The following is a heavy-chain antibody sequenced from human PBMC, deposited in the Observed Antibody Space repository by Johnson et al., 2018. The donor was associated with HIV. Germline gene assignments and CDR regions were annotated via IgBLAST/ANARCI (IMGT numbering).Heavy chain of an antibody. V-gene: IGHV3-23*04. J-gene: IGHJ3*02. Sequence: VQLVESGGGVVQPGRSLRLSCAASGFTFSSYAMSWVRQAPGKGLEWVSAISGSGGSTYYADSVKGRFTISRDNSKNTLYLQMNSLRAEDTAVYYCARGGVIHDAFDIWGQGTMVTLSS. CDR3: ARGGVIHDAFDI. CDR1: GFTFSSYA. D-gene: IGHD3-3*01. CDR2: ISGSGGST.